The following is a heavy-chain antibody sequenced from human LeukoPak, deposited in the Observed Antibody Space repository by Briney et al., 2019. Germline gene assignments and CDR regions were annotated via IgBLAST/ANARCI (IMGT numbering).Heavy chain of an antibody. CDR1: GGSISSYY. J-gene: IGHJ4*02. V-gene: IGHV4-59*08. Sequence: SETLSLTCTVSGGSISSYYWSWIRQPPGKGLEWIGYIYYSGSTNYNPSLKSRVTISVDTSKNQFSLKLSSVTAADTAVYYCARGGYQFDYWGQGTLVTVSS. CDR3: ARGGYQFDY. CDR2: IYYSGST. D-gene: IGHD3-16*01.